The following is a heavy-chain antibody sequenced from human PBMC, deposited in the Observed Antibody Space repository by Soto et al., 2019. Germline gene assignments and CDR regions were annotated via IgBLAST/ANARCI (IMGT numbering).Heavy chain of an antibody. CDR2: IGLGSSTK. Sequence: GGSLRLSCAASGFTFRNYGMNWVRQAPGKGLEWVSYIGLGSSTKYYADSVEGRFTISRDNAKNSLYLRMNSLRAEDTAVYYCARDQLYYNDISGRPLNAFDVWGQGTMVTVSS. D-gene: IGHD3-22*01. CDR3: ARDQLYYNDISGRPLNAFDV. J-gene: IGHJ3*01. CDR1: GFTFRNYG. V-gene: IGHV3-48*01.